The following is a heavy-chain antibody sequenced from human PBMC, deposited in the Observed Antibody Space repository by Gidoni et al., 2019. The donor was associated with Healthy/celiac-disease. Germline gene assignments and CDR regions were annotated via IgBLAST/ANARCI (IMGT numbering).Heavy chain of an antibody. CDR3: TRLDGSYYDY. CDR2: IRSKANSYAT. CDR1: GFTFSGSA. D-gene: IGHD1-26*01. V-gene: IGHV3-73*01. J-gene: IGHJ4*02. Sequence: EVQLVESGGGLVQPGGSLKLSCAASGFTFSGSAMHWVRQASGKGLEWVGRIRSKANSYATAYAASVKGRFTISRDDSKNTAYLQMNSLKTEDTAVYYCTRLDGSYYDYWGQGTLVTVSS.